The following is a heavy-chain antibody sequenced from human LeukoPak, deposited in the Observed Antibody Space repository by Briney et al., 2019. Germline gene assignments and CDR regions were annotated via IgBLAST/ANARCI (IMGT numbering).Heavy chain of an antibody. J-gene: IGHJ4*02. CDR3: ARGDSSSHFDY. V-gene: IGHV4-4*02. D-gene: IGHD6-6*01. CDR2: IYHSGGT. Sequence: GSLRLSCAASGFTFSNYAMTWVRQPPGKGLEWIGEIYHSGGTNYNPSLKSRVTMSVDKSKNQFSLKLSSVTAADTAVYYCARGDSSSHFDYWGQGTLVTVSS. CDR1: GFTFSNYAM.